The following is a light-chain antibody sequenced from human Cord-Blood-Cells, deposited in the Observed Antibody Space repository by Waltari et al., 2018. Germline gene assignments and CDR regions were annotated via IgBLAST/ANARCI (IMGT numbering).Light chain of an antibody. CDR3: CSYAGSYTFGV. J-gene: IGLJ3*02. CDR1: SSGVGGYIN. Sequence: QSALPPPRSVSGSPGQSVTISCTRPSSGVGGYINVSWYQPHPGKAPKLLNYDVSKRPAGVPDRFSGSKSGNTASLTISGLQAEDEADYYCCSYAGSYTFGVFGGGTKLTVL. CDR2: DVS. V-gene: IGLV2-11*01.